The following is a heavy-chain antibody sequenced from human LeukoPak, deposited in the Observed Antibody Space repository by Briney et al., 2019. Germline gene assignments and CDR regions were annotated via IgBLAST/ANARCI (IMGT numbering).Heavy chain of an antibody. CDR1: GFTFSDSY. Sequence: GGSLRLSCAASGFTFSDSYMSWIRHAPGKGLEWVSYISSSSSDTNYADSVKGRFTTSRDNAKNSLYLQMNSLRAEDTAVYYCARGSRTIELGDDYWGQGTLVTVSS. CDR2: ISSSSSDT. D-gene: IGHD5-24*01. V-gene: IGHV3-11*06. J-gene: IGHJ4*02. CDR3: ARGSRTIELGDDY.